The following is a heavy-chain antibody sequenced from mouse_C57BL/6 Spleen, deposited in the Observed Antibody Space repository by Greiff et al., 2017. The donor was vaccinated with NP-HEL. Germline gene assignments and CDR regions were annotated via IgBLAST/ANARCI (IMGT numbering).Heavy chain of an antibody. V-gene: IGHV1-82*01. CDR1: GYAFSSSW. CDR3: ARSFHYYGSSFYAMDY. Sequence: VKLMESGPELVKPGASVKISCKASGYAFSSSWMNWVKQRPGKGLEWIGRIYPGDGDTNYNGKFKGKATLTADKSSSTAYMQLSSLTSEDSAVYFCARSFHYYGSSFYAMDYWGQGTSVTVSS. J-gene: IGHJ4*01. CDR2: IYPGDGDT. D-gene: IGHD1-1*01.